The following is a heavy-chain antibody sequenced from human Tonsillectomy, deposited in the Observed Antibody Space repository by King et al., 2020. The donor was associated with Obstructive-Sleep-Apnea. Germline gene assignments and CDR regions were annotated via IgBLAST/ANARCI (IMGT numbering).Heavy chain of an antibody. CDR3: ARGGEYSSSSYYYYGMDV. CDR2: IIPIFGTA. CDR1: GGTFSSYA. J-gene: IGHJ6*02. Sequence: VQLVQSGAEVKKPGSSVKVSCKASGGTFSSYAISWVRQAPGQGLEWMGGIIPIFGTANYAQKFQGRVTITADESTSTAYMELSSLRSEDTAVYYWARGGEYSSSSYYYYGMDVWGQGTTVTVSS. V-gene: IGHV1-69*01. D-gene: IGHD6-6*01.